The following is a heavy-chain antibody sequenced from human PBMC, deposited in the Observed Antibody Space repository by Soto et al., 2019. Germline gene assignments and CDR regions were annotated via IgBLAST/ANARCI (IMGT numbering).Heavy chain of an antibody. J-gene: IGHJ5*02. CDR1: GFTFSSYA. CDR3: AKDHAVVVVVAATYNWFDP. V-gene: IGHV3-23*01. CDR2: ISGSGGST. Sequence: EVQLLESGGGLVQPGGSLRLSCAASGFTFSSYAMSWVRQAPGKGLEWVSAISGSGGSTYYADSVKGRFTISRDNSKNTLYLQMNSLRAEDTAVYYCAKDHAVVVVVAATYNWFDPWGQGTLVTVSS. D-gene: IGHD2-15*01.